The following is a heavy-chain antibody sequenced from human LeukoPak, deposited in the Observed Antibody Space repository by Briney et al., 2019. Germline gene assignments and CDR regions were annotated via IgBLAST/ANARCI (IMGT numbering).Heavy chain of an antibody. V-gene: IGHV3-23*01. CDR2: ISGSGGST. J-gene: IGHJ5*02. Sequence: GGSLRLSCAASGFTFSSYAMSWVRQAPGKGLEWVSAISGSGGSTYYADSVKGRFTISRDNSKNTLYLQMNSLRAEDTAVYYCAKDTRKGIAVAGKLNWFDPRGQGTLVTVSS. CDR3: AKDTRKGIAVAGKLNWFDP. D-gene: IGHD6-19*01. CDR1: GFTFSSYA.